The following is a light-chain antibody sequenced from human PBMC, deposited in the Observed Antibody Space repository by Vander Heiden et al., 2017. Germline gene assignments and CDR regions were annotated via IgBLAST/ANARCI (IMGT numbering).Light chain of an antibody. CDR2: VGY. Sequence: DIVITQSPLSLTVTPGETASVPCRSRQGLLHSNGYNFLDWYVQKPGQSPRLLLYVGYMRACGPSDRFSGSGGGKDFTMKISRVEDEVVGFYCCLQDQEAFTFGHGTRLEIK. CDR3: LQDQEAFT. CDR1: QGLLHSNGYNF. J-gene: IGKJ5*01. V-gene: IGKV2-28*01.